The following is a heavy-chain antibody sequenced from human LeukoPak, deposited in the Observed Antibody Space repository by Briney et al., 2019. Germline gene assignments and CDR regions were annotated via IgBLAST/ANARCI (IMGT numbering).Heavy chain of an antibody. CDR2: IWYDGSNK. J-gene: IGHJ4*02. CDR1: GFTFSSYG. V-gene: IGHV3-33*06. CDR3: AKDSSLRKGYYYGGSGYPDY. D-gene: IGHD3-22*01. Sequence: PGGSLRLSCAASGFTFSSYGMHWVRQAPGKGLEWVAVIWYDGSNKYYADSVKGRFTISRDNSKNTLYLQMNSLRAEDTAVYYCAKDSSLRKGYYYGGSGYPDYWGQGTLVTVSS.